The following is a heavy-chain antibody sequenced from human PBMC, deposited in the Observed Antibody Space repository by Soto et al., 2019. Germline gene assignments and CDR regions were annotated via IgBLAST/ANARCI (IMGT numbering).Heavy chain of an antibody. D-gene: IGHD1-26*01. Sequence: PGGSLRLSCAASGFTLSTYWMHWARQVPGKGLEWVSRISTDGSVKHYADSEKGRFTISRDNAKNTLYLQMNSLRDEDTAVYYCARSRYSGSQWDYWGQGP. V-gene: IGHV3-74*01. CDR1: GFTLSTYW. CDR3: ARSRYSGSQWDY. J-gene: IGHJ4*02. CDR2: ISTDGSVK.